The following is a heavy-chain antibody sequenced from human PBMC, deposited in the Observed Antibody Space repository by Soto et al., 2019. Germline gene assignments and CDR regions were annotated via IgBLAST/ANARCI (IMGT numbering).Heavy chain of an antibody. CDR1: GFTFSNAW. CDR3: TTDQPRDWYLEL. Sequence: GESLKISCAASGFTFSNAWMSWVRQAPGKGLEWVGRIKSKTDGGTTDYAAPVKDRFTISRDDSKNTLYLQMNSLKTEDTAVYYCTTDQPRDWYLELWGRGTMVTVSS. CDR2: IKSKTDGGTT. V-gene: IGHV3-15*01. J-gene: IGHJ2*01.